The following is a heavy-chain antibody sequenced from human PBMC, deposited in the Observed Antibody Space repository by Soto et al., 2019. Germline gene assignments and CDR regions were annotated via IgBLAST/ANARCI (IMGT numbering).Heavy chain of an antibody. CDR3: ARVLRYFDWSSDY. V-gene: IGHV1-3*01. CDR1: GYTFTSYD. CDR2: INASNGNT. D-gene: IGHD3-9*01. Sequence: GASVKVSCKASGYTFTSYDINWVRQAPGQRLEWMGWINASNGNTKYAQKLQGRVTITRDTSASTAYMELSSLRSEDTAVYYCARVLRYFDWSSDYWGQGTLVTVSS. J-gene: IGHJ4*02.